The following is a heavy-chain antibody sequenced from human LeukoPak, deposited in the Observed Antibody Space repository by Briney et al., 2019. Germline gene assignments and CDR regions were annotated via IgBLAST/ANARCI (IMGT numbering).Heavy chain of an antibody. J-gene: IGHJ5*02. CDR2: INPSGGST. CDR1: GYTFTSYY. V-gene: IGHV1-46*01. D-gene: IGHD3-3*01. CDR3: ARGPQGGDFWSGYRHRNNWFDP. Sequence: VASVKVSCKASGYTFTSYYMHWVRQALGQGLEWMGIINPSGGSTSYAQKFQGRVTMTRDTSTSTVYMELSSLRSEDTAVYYCARGPQGGDFWSGYRHRNNWFDPWGQGTLVTVSS.